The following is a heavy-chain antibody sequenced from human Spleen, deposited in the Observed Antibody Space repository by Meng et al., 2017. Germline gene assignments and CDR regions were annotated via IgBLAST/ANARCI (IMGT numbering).Heavy chain of an antibody. D-gene: IGHD3-22*01. CDR3: ARERYDSSGYYSFYFDY. CDR1: GYTFTSYY. Sequence: ASVKVSCKASGYTFTSYYMHWVRQAPGQGLEWMGIINPSGGSTSYAQKFQGRVTMTRDTSTSTVYMELSSLRSEDTAVYYCARERYDSSGYYSFYFDYWGQGTLVTSPQ. V-gene: IGHV1-46*01. J-gene: IGHJ4*02. CDR2: INPSGGST.